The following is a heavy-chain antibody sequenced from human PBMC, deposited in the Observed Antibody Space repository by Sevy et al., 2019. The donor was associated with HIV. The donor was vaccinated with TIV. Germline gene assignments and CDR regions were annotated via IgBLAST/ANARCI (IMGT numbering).Heavy chain of an antibody. CDR3: AKYVSYSARKYNWFDP. CDR2: ISGSGGST. V-gene: IGHV3-23*01. CDR1: GFTFSSYA. J-gene: IGHJ5*02. D-gene: IGHD1-26*01. Sequence: GGSLRLSCAASGFTFSSYAMSWVRQAPGKGLEWVSAISGSGGSTYYADSVKGRFTISRDNSKNTLYLQRNSLRAEDTAVYYCAKYVSYSARKYNWFDPWGQGTLVTVSS.